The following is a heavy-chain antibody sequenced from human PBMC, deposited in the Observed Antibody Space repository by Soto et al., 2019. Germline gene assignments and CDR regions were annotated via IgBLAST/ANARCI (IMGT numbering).Heavy chain of an antibody. Sequence: QVQLVQSGAEVKKPGSSVKVSCKASGGTFSSYAINWVRQAPGQGLEWMGGIIPIFDTANYAQKFQGRVTITADESTSTAYMELSRLRSEDTAVYYCARGGTYYKSSDWFDPWGQGTLVTVSS. V-gene: IGHV1-69*12. CDR1: GGTFSSYA. J-gene: IGHJ5*02. CDR3: ARGGTYYKSSDWFDP. CDR2: IIPIFDTA. D-gene: IGHD1-26*01.